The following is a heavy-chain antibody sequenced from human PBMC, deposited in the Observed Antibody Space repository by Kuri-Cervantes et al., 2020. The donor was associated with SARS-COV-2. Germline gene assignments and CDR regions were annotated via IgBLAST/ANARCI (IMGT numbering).Heavy chain of an antibody. CDR3: AREGAAPNDAFDI. J-gene: IGHJ3*02. D-gene: IGHD3-16*01. CDR1: GSTFSSYG. V-gene: IGHV3-30*02. Sequence: GESLKISCAASGSTFSSYGVHWVRQAPGKGLEWVAFIRYDGSNKCYADSVKGRFTISRDNSKNTLYLQMNSLRAEDTAVYYCAREGAAPNDAFDIWGQGTMVTVSS. CDR2: IRYDGSNK.